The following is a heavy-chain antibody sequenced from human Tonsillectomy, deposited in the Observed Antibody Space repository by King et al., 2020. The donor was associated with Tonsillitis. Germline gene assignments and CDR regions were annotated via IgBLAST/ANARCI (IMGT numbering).Heavy chain of an antibody. D-gene: IGHD7-27*01. J-gene: IGHJ4*02. CDR3: AREFIANWERRY. CDR1: GYIFTNFG. CDR2: ISVYHGNT. V-gene: IGHV1-18*04. Sequence: QLVQSGAEVKKPGASVKVSCKASGYIFTNFGITWVRQAPGQGLEWMGWISVYHGNTDYAQKLQGRVPMTTDTSTNTAYLELRSLTSDDTAVYFCAREFIANWERRYWGQGPLVTVSS.